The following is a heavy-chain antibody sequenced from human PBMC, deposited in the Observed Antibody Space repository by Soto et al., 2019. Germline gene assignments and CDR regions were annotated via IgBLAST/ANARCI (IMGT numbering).Heavy chain of an antibody. CDR1: GFTFTNSA. CDR2: IVVGSGNT. CDR3: AADFYDSAAMDV. V-gene: IGHV1-58*01. J-gene: IGHJ6*02. D-gene: IGHD3-22*01. Sequence: GASVKVSCKASGFTFTNSAVQWMLQARGQRLEWIGWIVVGSGNTNYAQRFQERVTITRDMSTSTAYMELSSLRSEDTAVYYCAADFYDSAAMDVWGQGTTVTV.